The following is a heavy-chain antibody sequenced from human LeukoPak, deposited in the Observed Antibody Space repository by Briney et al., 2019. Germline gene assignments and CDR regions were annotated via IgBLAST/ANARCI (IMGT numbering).Heavy chain of an antibody. CDR3: ARDRGSRYYFDY. J-gene: IGHJ4*02. D-gene: IGHD1-26*01. CDR2: ISSSGSTI. Sequence: GGSLRLSCAASGFTFSSYEMNWVRQAPGKGPEWVSYISSSGSTIYYADSVKGRFTISRDNAKNSLYLQMNSLRAEDTAVYYCARDRGSRYYFDYWGQGTLVTVSS. V-gene: IGHV3-48*03. CDR1: GFTFSSYE.